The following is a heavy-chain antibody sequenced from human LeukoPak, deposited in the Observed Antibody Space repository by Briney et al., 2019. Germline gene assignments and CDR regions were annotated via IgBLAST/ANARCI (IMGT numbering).Heavy chain of an antibody. V-gene: IGHV1-2*02. Sequence: ASVKVSCKASGYTFTGYYMHWVRQAPGQGLEWMGWIDPNSGGTNYAQKFQGRVTMTRDTSISTAYMELSRLRSDDTAVYYCARDRPGIVVVPAATPGYMDVWGKGTTVTVSS. D-gene: IGHD2-2*01. J-gene: IGHJ6*03. CDR1: GYTFTGYY. CDR3: ARDRPGIVVVPAATPGYMDV. CDR2: IDPNSGGT.